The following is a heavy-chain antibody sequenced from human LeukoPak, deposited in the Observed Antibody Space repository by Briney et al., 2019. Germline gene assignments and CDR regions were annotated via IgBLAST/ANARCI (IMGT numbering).Heavy chain of an antibody. CDR1: VYTFTGYY. Sequence: GASVTVSCTASVYTFTGYYMHWVRQAPGQGLEWMGWINPKTGGTSYAQKFQGRVTMTRDTSISTINMELTRLTSDDTAVYYCARATAENDHWGQGTLVTVSS. J-gene: IGHJ4*02. CDR3: ARATAENDH. V-gene: IGHV1-2*02. CDR2: INPKTGGT. D-gene: IGHD1-14*01.